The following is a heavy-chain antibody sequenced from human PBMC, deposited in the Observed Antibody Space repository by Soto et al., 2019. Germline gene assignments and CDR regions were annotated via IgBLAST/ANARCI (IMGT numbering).Heavy chain of an antibody. J-gene: IGHJ4*02. D-gene: IGHD2-15*01. CDR2: IYYSGST. CDR1: GCSMSSRSYY. CDR3: AKLLGGVTEAIDYFDY. Sequence: XETLSLACTVSGCSMSSRSYYWGWIRQPPGKGLEWIGIIYYSGSTYYNPSLKSRITMSVDTSKNQFSLKLSSVTAADTAVYYCAKLLGGVTEAIDYFDYWGQGPLVTVSS. V-gene: IGHV4-39*01.